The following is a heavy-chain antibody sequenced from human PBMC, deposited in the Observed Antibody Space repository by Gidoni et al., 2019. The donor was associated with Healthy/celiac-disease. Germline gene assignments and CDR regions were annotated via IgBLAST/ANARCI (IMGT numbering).Heavy chain of an antibody. V-gene: IGHV3-7*04. Sequence: EVQLVEAGGGLVQPGGSLRLSCAASGFTFSRYWMSWVRQAPGKGLEWVANIKQDGSEKYYVDSEKGRFTISRDNAKNSLYLQMNSLRAEDTAVYYCARRNLEWLQNYYYYYMDVWGKGTTVTVSS. CDR3: ARRNLEWLQNYYYYYMDV. CDR1: GFTFSRYW. J-gene: IGHJ6*03. CDR2: IKQDGSEK. D-gene: IGHD3-3*01.